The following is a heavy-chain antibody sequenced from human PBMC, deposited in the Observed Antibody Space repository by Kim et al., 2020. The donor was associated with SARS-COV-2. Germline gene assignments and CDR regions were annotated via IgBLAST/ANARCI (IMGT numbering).Heavy chain of an antibody. D-gene: IGHD2-21*02. CDR2: IYYSGTT. Sequence: SETLSLTCTVSGGSISNFNNHWGWIRQPPGKGLEWIGTIYYSGTTYYNPSLKSRVTISIDTSKNQFSLWLSSVAAADTAVYYCARHGDFDAFDIWGQGTMVTVSS. CDR1: GGSISNFNNH. J-gene: IGHJ3*02. V-gene: IGHV4-39*01. CDR3: ARHGDFDAFDI.